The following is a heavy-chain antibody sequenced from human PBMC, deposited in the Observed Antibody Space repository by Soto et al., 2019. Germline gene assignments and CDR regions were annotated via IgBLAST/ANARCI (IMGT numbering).Heavy chain of an antibody. CDR2: ISAYNGNT. Sequence: ASGEVSGKXSGYSFTSYCISWVRQAPGQGLEWMGWISAYNGNTNYAQKLQGRVTMTTDTSTSTAYMELRSLRSDDTAVYYCAREEGVWFDPWGQGTLVTVSS. CDR1: GYSFTSYC. D-gene: IGHD3-10*01. J-gene: IGHJ5*02. V-gene: IGHV1-18*04. CDR3: AREEGVWFDP.